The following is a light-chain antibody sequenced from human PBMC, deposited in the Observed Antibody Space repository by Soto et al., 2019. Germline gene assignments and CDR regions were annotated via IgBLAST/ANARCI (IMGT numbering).Light chain of an antibody. CDR1: SSDVGGYDS. CDR3: TSYRSGSTPVV. CDR2: EVF. Sequence: QSALTQPASVSGSPGQAIIISCTGTSSDVGGYDSVSWYQQFPGKAPKLIIYEVFNRPSGVSNRFSGSKSDNTASLTISGLQAEDEADYYCTSYRSGSTPVVFGGGTKLTVL. V-gene: IGLV2-14*01. J-gene: IGLJ2*01.